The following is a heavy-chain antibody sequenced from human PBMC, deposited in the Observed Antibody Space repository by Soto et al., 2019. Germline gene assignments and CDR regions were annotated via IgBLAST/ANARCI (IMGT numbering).Heavy chain of an antibody. V-gene: IGHV3-30*04. CDR1: GFTFRSYA. CDR3: ARGGSEEATVMGVFDF. D-gene: IGHD5-12*01. Sequence: PVGSLRLSCVGSGFTFRSYAVHWGRQTPGKGLEWVAVISYDGRNTYYADSVKGRFTISRDNSKNTLSLHMDSLRTEDTAVYYCARGGSEEATVMGVFDFWGQGTLVTVSS. J-gene: IGHJ4*02. CDR2: ISYDGRNT.